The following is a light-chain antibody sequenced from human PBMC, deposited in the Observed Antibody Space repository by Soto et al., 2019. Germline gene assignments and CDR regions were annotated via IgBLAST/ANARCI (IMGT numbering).Light chain of an antibody. CDR2: DAS. CDR3: QQYSSGPIT. J-gene: IGKJ5*01. V-gene: IGKV3-11*01. Sequence: EIVMTQSPATLSLSPGERATLSCRARQSVGSNLAWYQQKPGQAPKLLIYDASNRATGIPDRFSGSGSGTDFTLTISSLEPEDFAVYYCQQYSSGPITFGQGTRLEIK. CDR1: QSVGSN.